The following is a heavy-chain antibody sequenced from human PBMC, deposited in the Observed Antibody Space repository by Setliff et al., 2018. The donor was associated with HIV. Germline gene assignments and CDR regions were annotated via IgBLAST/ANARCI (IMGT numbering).Heavy chain of an antibody. Sequence: SETLSLTCTVSGGSITNHYWSWIRQPAGKGLEWIGRIYGSGITSYNPSLQRPVTMSVDTSKNQFSLSLSSVTAADTAVYFCARDPGYTSGSTFHFDYWGQGTLVTVSS. V-gene: IGHV4-4*07. CDR3: ARDPGYTSGSTFHFDY. D-gene: IGHD5-18*01. J-gene: IGHJ4*02. CDR1: GGSITNHY. CDR2: IYGSGIT.